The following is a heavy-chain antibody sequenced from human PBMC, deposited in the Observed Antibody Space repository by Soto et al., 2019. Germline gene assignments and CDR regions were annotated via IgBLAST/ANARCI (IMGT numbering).Heavy chain of an antibody. D-gene: IGHD2-21*02. J-gene: IGHJ4*02. V-gene: IGHV1-8*01. CDR3: EVTAAGY. CDR2: VSPDHGNA. Sequence: QVQVVQSRAEVKKPGASVKVSCKTSGYTFTNYDINWVRQAPGQGLEWMGWVSPDHGNAGYAPQFQCRITMTSDTSTSTFYMELNNLSSDDTAVSFCEVTAAGYWGQGTMVTVSS. CDR1: GYTFTNYD.